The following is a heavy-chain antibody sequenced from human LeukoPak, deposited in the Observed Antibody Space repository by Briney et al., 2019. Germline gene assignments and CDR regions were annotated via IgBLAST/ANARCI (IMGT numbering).Heavy chain of an antibody. Sequence: GGSLRLSCAASGFTFSSYWMTWVRQAPGKGLEWVANIKQDGSEKYYVDSVKGRFTISRDNTKNSLYLQMNSLRAEDTAVYYCARSGLYYVYYYYGMDVWGQGTTVTVSS. V-gene: IGHV3-7*01. CDR3: ARSGLYYVYYYYGMDV. D-gene: IGHD3-10*01. CDR1: GFTFSSYW. CDR2: IKQDGSEK. J-gene: IGHJ6*02.